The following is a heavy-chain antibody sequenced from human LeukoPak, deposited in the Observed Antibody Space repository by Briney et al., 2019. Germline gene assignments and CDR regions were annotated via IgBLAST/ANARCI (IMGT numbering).Heavy chain of an antibody. Sequence: GGSLRLSCAASGFTFSSYSMNWVRQAPGKGLGWVSSISSSSSYIYYADSVKGRFTISRDNAKYSLYLQMNSLGAEDTAVYYCARDSASLWFGELSGWFAPWGQGTLVTVSS. CDR3: ARDSASLWFGELSGWFAP. CDR1: GFTFSSYS. CDR2: ISSSSSYI. V-gene: IGHV3-21*01. D-gene: IGHD3-10*01. J-gene: IGHJ5*02.